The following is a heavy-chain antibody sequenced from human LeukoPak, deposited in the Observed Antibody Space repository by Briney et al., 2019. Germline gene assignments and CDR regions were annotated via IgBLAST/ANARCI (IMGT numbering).Heavy chain of an antibody. J-gene: IGHJ3*02. V-gene: IGHV5-51*01. CDR1: GDSFTYYW. D-gene: IGHD3-9*01. CDR2: IYPGDSDT. CDR3: ARPLLRYFDTHAFDI. Sequence: GEALKISFTGSGDSFTYYWIGWVRPMPGKGVEWMGIIYPGDSDTRYSPSFHGQVNISVDKSINTAYLKWSSLEAADTAVYYCARPLLRYFDTHAFDIWGQGTMVTVSS.